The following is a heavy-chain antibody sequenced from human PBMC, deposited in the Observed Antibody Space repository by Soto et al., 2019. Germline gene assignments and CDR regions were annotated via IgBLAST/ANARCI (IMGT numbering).Heavy chain of an antibody. CDR3: ARDYYDSSGYYYVDWFDT. D-gene: IGHD3-22*01. V-gene: IGHV4-30-4*01. J-gene: IGHJ5*02. CDR2: IYYSGST. Sequence: SETLSLTCTVSGGSISSGDYYWSWIRQPPGKGLEWIGYIYYSGSTSYNPSLKSRVTISVDTSKNQFSLKLSSVTAADTAVYYCARDYYDSSGYYYVDWFDTWDQETQVAASS. CDR1: GGSISSGDYY.